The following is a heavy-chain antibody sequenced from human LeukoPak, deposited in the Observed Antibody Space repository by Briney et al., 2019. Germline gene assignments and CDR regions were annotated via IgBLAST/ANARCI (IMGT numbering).Heavy chain of an antibody. J-gene: IGHJ4*02. Sequence: GGSLRLSCAASGFTFDAYAMNWVRQAPGKGLEWLSYITSSSSTIYYADSVKVRFTISRDNAKNSLYLQMNSLRAEDTAVYYCAREGIIWGTYRYFDYWGQGTLVTVSS. D-gene: IGHD3-16*02. CDR3: AREGIIWGTYRYFDY. CDR2: ITSSSSTI. V-gene: IGHV3-48*01. CDR1: GFTFDAYA.